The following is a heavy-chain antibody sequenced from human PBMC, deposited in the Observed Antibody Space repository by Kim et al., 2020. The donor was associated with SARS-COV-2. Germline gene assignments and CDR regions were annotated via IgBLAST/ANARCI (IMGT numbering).Heavy chain of an antibody. D-gene: IGHD3-10*01. V-gene: IGHV3-7*03. CDR3: ARERYGADYYGMDV. J-gene: IGHJ6*02. Sequence: DSVKGRFTISRDNAKNSLYLQMNSLRAEDTAVYYCARERYGADYYGMDVWGQGTTVTVSS.